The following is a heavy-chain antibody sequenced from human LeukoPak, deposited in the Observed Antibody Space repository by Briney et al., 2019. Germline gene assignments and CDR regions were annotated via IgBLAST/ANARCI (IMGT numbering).Heavy chain of an antibody. Sequence: SETLSLTCTVSGGSISSYYWSWIRQPPGKGLEWIGYIYYSGSTNYNPSLKSRVTLSVDTSKNQFSLKLSSGTAADTAVYYCARAAVPYYFDYWGQGTLVTVSS. CDR3: ARAAVPYYFDY. J-gene: IGHJ4*02. CDR1: GGSISSYY. V-gene: IGHV4-59*01. CDR2: IYYSGST. D-gene: IGHD2-2*01.